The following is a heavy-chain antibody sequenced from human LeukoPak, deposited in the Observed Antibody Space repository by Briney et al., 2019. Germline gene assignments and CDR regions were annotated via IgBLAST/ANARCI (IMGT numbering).Heavy chain of an antibody. D-gene: IGHD3-3*01. V-gene: IGHV4-59*01. J-gene: IGHJ4*02. CDR2: IYFSGST. CDR1: GGSIRSYY. CDR3: ARSYDTNFDY. Sequence: SETLSLTCTVSGGSIRSYYWSWIRQPPGKGLEWIGYIYFSGSTSYNPSLKSRVTISVDRSKNQCSLKLRSVAAADTAVYYCARSYDTNFDYWGQGTLVTVSS.